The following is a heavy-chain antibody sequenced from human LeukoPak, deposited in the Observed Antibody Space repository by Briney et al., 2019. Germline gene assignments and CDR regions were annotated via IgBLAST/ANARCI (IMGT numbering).Heavy chain of an antibody. CDR3: ARALLWFGEPSHIDY. D-gene: IGHD3-10*01. CDR1: GYTFTSYV. CDR2: ITAYNDNT. V-gene: IGHV1-18*01. Sequence: ASVKVSCKASGYTFTSYVISWVRQAPGQGLEWMGWITAYNDNTNYAQKLQGRVTMTTDTSTSTAYMELRSLRSDDTAVYYCARALLWFGEPSHIDYWGQGTLVTASS. J-gene: IGHJ4*02.